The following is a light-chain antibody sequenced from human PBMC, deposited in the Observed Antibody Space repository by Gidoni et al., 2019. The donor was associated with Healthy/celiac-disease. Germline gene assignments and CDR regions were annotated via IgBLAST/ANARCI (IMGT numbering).Light chain of an antibody. CDR2: AAS. CDR1: QSISSY. V-gene: IGKV1-39*01. Sequence: GDRVTITCRASQSISSYLNWYQQKPGKAPKLLIYAASSLQSGVPSRFSGSGSGTDFTLTISSLQPEDFATYYCQQSYSTPQTFGGXTKVEIK. J-gene: IGKJ4*01. CDR3: QQSYSTPQT.